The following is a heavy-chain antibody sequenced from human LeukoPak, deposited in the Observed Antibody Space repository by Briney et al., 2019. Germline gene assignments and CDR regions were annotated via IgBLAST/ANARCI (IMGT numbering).Heavy chain of an antibody. CDR2: ISESGKTT. V-gene: IGHV3-23*01. Sequence: GGSLRLSCAASRFTFSSHAMSWVRQAPGKGLEWVSTISESGKTTYYADSVKGRFTISRDNSKNTLYLQMNSLRAEDTALYYCAEGSSGGPEEGCWGQGTLVTVSS. CDR3: AEGSSGGPEEGC. CDR1: RFTFSSHA. D-gene: IGHD6-19*01. J-gene: IGHJ4*02.